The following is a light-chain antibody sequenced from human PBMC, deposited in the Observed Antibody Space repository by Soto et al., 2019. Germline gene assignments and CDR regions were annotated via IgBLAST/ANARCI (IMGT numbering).Light chain of an antibody. CDR2: QAA. CDR3: QQHKGHLPIT. Sequence: DIQMTQSPCTLSASVGDRVTLTCRASESVSSGLAWYQQKPGNAPKLLLYQAAAWEGGVPSRCSSSGCWTEVTPPISSLQHDDGATDYCQQHKGHLPITFGQGTKLEIK. J-gene: IGKJ5*01. CDR1: ESVSSG. V-gene: IGKV1-5*03.